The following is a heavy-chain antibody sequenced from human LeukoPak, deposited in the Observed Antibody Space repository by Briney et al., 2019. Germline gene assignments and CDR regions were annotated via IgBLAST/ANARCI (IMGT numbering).Heavy chain of an antibody. V-gene: IGHV3-20*04. Sequence: GGSLRLSCAASGFTFRNYGMSWVRQAPGKGLEWVSGINWNGGSTGYADSVKGRFTISRDNAKNSLYLQMNSLRAEDTALYYCARDEAPTYYDILTGYYPPDYWGQGTLVTVSS. CDR2: INWNGGST. J-gene: IGHJ4*02. D-gene: IGHD3-9*01. CDR3: ARDEAPTYYDILTGYYPPDY. CDR1: GFTFRNYG.